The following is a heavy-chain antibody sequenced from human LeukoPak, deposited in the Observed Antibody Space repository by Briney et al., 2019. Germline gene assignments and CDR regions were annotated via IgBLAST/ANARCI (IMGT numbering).Heavy chain of an antibody. Sequence: QAGVSLRRSCVGSRFTFSSYRRTGPPHAPGKAREGVANIKRGRREIPYVDPGRGRLTSARDNTKNSLYLQMSSLRVEDKAVYYCARGEIMTEFDHWGQGTLVTVSS. V-gene: IGHV3-7*03. CDR2: IKRGRREI. CDR1: RFTFSSYR. D-gene: IGHD3-16*01. J-gene: IGHJ4*02. CDR3: ARGEIMTEFDH.